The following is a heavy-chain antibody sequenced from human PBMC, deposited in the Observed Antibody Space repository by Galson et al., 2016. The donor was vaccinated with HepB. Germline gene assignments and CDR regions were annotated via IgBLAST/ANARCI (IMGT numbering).Heavy chain of an antibody. CDR1: KFTFSDYY. CDR2: ISSSGGTI. D-gene: IGHD5-24*01. Sequence: SLRLSCAASKFTFSDYYMTWIRKAPGKGLEWVSYISSSGGTIYYADSVKGRFTISRDNAKNSLYLQMNSLRAEDTAVYYCARDPLGDGFSHSDHWGQGTLVTVSS. J-gene: IGHJ4*02. V-gene: IGHV3-11*04. CDR3: ARDPLGDGFSHSDH.